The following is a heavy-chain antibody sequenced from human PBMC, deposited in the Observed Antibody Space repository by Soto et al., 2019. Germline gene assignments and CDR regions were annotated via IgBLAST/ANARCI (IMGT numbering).Heavy chain of an antibody. Sequence: QVQLVQSGAEVKKPGSSVKVSCKASGGTFSSYAISWVRQAPGQGLEWMGGIIPIFGTANYAQKFQGRVTITAEESTSTAYMELSSLRSEDTAVYYCARESVQDIVVVPAAPFDYWGQGTLVTVSS. D-gene: IGHD2-2*01. J-gene: IGHJ4*02. CDR3: ARESVQDIVVVPAAPFDY. V-gene: IGHV1-69*01. CDR2: IIPIFGTA. CDR1: GGTFSSYA.